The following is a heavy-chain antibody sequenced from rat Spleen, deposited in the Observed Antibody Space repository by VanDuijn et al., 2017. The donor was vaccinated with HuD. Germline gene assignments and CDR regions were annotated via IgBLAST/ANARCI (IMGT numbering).Heavy chain of an antibody. CDR2: ISYHGSSN. Sequence: EVQLVESGGGLVQPGRSLKLSCAASGFTFSDYHMAWVRQAPKKGLEWVATISYHGSSNYYRDSVKGRFTDARENAENTVYLQMNSLRSEDTATYYCVKDRDGGYAMDAWGQGASVTVSS. J-gene: IGHJ4*01. CDR1: GFTFSDYH. CDR3: VKDRDGGYAMDA. V-gene: IGHV5-7*01. D-gene: IGHD1-11*01.